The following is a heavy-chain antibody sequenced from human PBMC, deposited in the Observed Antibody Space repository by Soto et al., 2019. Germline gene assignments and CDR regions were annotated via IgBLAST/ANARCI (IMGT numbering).Heavy chain of an antibody. CDR3: AREGVGIQVLGDDGFDI. V-gene: IGHV1-3*01. Sequence: QVQLVQSGAEVKKPGASVKVSCKASGYTFINYAMHWVRHAPGQRLEWMGWITAGNGNTKYSQNFQGRVTITRDTFASTVYMELSGLKSEDTAVYYCAREGVGIQVLGDDGFDIWGQGTMVTVSS. D-gene: IGHD5-18*01. CDR2: ITAGNGNT. J-gene: IGHJ3*02. CDR1: GYTFINYA.